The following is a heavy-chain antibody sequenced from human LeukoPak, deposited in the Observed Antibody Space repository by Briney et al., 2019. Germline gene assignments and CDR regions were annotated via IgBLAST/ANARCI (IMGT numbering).Heavy chain of an antibody. V-gene: IGHV3-21*01. J-gene: IGHJ3*02. CDR3: ARGGAAPGLDAFDI. D-gene: IGHD6-13*01. CDR2: ISSSSSYK. CDR1: GFSFSSHS. Sequence: GGSLRLSCAASGFSFSSHSMNWVRQAPGKGLEWVSYISSSSSYKYYADSVKGRFTISRDNAKNSLYLQMNSLRAEDTAVYYCARGGAAPGLDAFDIWGQGTMVTVSS.